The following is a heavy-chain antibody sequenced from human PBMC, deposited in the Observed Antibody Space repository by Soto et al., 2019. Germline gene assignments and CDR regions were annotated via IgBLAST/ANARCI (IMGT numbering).Heavy chain of an antibody. Sequence: QVQLVQSGAEVKKPGSSVKVSCKASGGTFSSYAISWVRQAPGQGLEWMGGIIPIFGTANYAQKFQGRVTITGDESTSTAYMELSSLRSEDTAVYYCAGEIAGAVGDYYYGMAVGGKGTTVTVSS. J-gene: IGHJ6*04. V-gene: IGHV1-69*01. CDR3: AGEIAGAVGDYYYGMAV. D-gene: IGHD6-19*01. CDR1: GGTFSSYA. CDR2: IIPIFGTA.